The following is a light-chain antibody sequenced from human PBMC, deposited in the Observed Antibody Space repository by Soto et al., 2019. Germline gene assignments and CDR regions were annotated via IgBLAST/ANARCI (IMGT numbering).Light chain of an antibody. CDR1: QYVGTR. Sequence: EIVLTQSPATLSSSPGETATLSCRASQYVGTRLAWYQHKPGQAPRLLIYYTSNRATGIPARFSGSGSGTEFTLTISSLQPEDFATYYCQRSYGSPPWTFGQGTKVDIK. CDR2: YTS. CDR3: QRSYGSPPWT. V-gene: IGKV3-11*01. J-gene: IGKJ1*01.